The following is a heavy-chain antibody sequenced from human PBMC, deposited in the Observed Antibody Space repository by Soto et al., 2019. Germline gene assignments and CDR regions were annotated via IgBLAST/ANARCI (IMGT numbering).Heavy chain of an antibody. Sequence: EVQLVESGGGLVQPGGSLRLSCAASGFTVSSKYMSWVRQAPGKGLEWVSLINRGGSISYADSVKGRFTISRDNAKNSLYLQMNSLRAEDTAVYYCADSGSYTDVWGKGTTVIVSS. CDR2: INRGGSI. J-gene: IGHJ6*03. CDR1: GFTVSSKY. D-gene: IGHD3-22*01. V-gene: IGHV3-66*01. CDR3: ADSGSYTDV.